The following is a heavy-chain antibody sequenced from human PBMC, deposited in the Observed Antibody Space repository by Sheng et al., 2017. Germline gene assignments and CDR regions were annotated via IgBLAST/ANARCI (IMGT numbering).Heavy chain of an antibody. Sequence: QVQLVESGGGVVQPGRSLRLSCAASGFTFSNYGMHWVRQAPGKGLEWVAVIAYDGSNQYYVDSVKGRFTISRDNAKNTLYLQMNSLRGEDTAVYYCAATTAGLMDVWGQGTTVTVS. CDR2: IAYDGSNQ. V-gene: IGHV3-30*03. CDR1: GFTFSNYG. CDR3: AATTAGLMDV. D-gene: IGHD4-4*01. J-gene: IGHJ6*02.